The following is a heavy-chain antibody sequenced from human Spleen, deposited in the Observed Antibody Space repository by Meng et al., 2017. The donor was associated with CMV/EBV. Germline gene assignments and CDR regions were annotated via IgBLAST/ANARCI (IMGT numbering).Heavy chain of an antibody. Sequence: SETLSLTCGVSGGPIRITHWWSWVRQPPGKGLEWIGEIYHSGYTNYNPSLKSRVTLSIDNSKKQFSLKLSSVTAADTAVYYCAKGMQWAVAGHFDYWGQGTLVTVSS. V-gene: IGHV4-4*02. J-gene: IGHJ4*02. CDR2: IYHSGYT. D-gene: IGHD6-19*01. CDR3: AKGMQWAVAGHFDY. CDR1: GGPIRITHW.